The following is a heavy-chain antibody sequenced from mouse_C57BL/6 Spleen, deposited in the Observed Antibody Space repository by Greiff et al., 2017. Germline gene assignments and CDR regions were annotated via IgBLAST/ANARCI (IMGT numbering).Heavy chain of an antibody. J-gene: IGHJ2*01. CDR1: GFTFSDYG. Sequence: EVQLVESGGGLVKPGGSLKLSCAASGFTFSDYGMHWVRQAPEKGLEWVAYISSGSSTIYYADTVKGRFTISRDNAKNTLFLQRTSLRSEDTAMYYCARGDYEDYWGQGTTLTVSS. CDR3: ARGDYEDY. CDR2: ISSGSSTI. V-gene: IGHV5-17*01. D-gene: IGHD2-4*01.